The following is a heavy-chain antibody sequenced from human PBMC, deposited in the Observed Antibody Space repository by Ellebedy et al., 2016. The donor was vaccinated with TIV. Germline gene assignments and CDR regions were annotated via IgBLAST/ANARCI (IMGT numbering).Heavy chain of an antibody. V-gene: IGHV3-7*01. J-gene: IGHJ4*02. CDR3: ARDLRLRGYSYGGDFDY. CDR1: GFTFSSYW. CDR2: INRDGSEK. Sequence: PGGSLRLSCAASGFTFSSYWMSWVRQAPGKGLEWVANINRDGSEKNYVDSVKGRFTMSRDNAKKSLYLQMNSLRAEDTAVYYCARDLRLRGYSYGGDFDYWGQGTLVTVSS. D-gene: IGHD5-18*01.